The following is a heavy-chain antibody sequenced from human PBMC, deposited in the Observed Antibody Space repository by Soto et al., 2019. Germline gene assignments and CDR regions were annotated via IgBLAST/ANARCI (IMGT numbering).Heavy chain of an antibody. CDR3: TRDMLEQPLVGFQENWFDP. CDR2: ISAKHGNT. J-gene: IGHJ5*02. Sequence: GASVKVSCKASGYSFTSYGINWVRQAPGQGLEWMGWISAKHGNTHYAQKLQGRVTMTTDTSTSTAYMELRSLTSDDTAVYYCTRDMLEQPLVGFQENWFDPWS. D-gene: IGHD3-10*02. CDR1: GYSFTSYG. V-gene: IGHV1-18*01.